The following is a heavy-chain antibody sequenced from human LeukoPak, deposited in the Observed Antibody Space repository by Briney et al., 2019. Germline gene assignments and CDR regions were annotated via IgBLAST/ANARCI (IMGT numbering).Heavy chain of an antibody. CDR3: ARVLAYCTDSSCPGMDV. CDR2: IYPNYGFA. Sequence: GASVKVSCKASGYTFATYYLNWVRQAPGRGLEWMGKIYPNYGFAYYAQKFQGRVTMTRDTSTSTVYMEVNSRTSDDTAVYYCARVLAYCTDSSCPGMDVWGQGATVTVSS. J-gene: IGHJ6*02. D-gene: IGHD2-8*02. V-gene: IGHV1-46*01. CDR1: GYTFATYY.